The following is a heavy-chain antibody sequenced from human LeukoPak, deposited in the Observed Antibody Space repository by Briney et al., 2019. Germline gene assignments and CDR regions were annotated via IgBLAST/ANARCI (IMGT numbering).Heavy chain of an antibody. CDR1: GFTVSSNY. D-gene: IGHD1-1*01. Sequence: GGSLRLSCAASGFTVSSNYMSWVRQAPGKGLERVSVIYSGGSTYYADSVKGRFTISRDNSKNTLYLQMSSLRAEDTALYYCARYDNGKDYFDYWGQGTLVTVSS. J-gene: IGHJ4*02. V-gene: IGHV3-53*01. CDR2: IYSGGST. CDR3: ARYDNGKDYFDY.